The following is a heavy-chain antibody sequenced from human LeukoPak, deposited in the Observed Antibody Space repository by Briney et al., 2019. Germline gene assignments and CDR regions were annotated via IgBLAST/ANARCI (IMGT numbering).Heavy chain of an antibody. V-gene: IGHV3-33*01. J-gene: IGHJ4*02. D-gene: IGHD6-19*01. CDR3: ARDTSSGWYHTH. CDR1: GFIFSNYG. CDR2: IWYDGSNK. Sequence: PGRSLRLSCAASGFIFSNYGMHWVRQAPGKGLEWVAVIWYDGSNKYYADSVKGRFTISRDNSKNTLYLQMNSLRAEDTAVYYCARDTSSGWYHTHWGQGTLVTVSP.